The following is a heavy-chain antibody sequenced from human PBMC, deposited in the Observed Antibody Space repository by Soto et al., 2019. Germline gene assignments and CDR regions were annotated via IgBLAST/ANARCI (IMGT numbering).Heavy chain of an antibody. J-gene: IGHJ3*02. V-gene: IGHV4-59*01. Sequence: SETLSLTCTVSGGSISIYYWSWIRQPPGKGLEWIGYIYYSGSTNYNPSLKSRGTISVDTSKNQFSLKLSSVTAADTAVYYCASSSGYRGGDIWGQGTMVTVSS. D-gene: IGHD5-18*01. CDR2: IYYSGST. CDR1: GGSISIYY. CDR3: ASSSGYRGGDI.